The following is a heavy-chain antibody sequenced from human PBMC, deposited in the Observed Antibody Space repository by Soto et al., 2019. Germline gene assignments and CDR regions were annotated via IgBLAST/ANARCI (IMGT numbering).Heavy chain of an antibody. CDR3: ARREAVAGSQFDF. J-gene: IGHJ4*02. CDR2: IYYSGTT. V-gene: IGHV4-39*02. Sequence: QLQLQESGPGLVKASETLSLTCSVSGGSISSGPYFWGWIRQSPGKGLEWIGSIYYSGTTSYSPSLKRRGTIPVDTSKNHFSLKLTSVTAADTAVYYCARREAVAGSQFDFWGQGTLVTVSS. D-gene: IGHD6-19*01. CDR1: GGSISSGPYF.